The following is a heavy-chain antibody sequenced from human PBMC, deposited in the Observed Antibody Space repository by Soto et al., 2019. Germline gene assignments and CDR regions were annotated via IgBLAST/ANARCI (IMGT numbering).Heavy chain of an antibody. D-gene: IGHD2-8*02. Sequence: PGGSLRLSCAASGFTFSSYSMNWVRQAPGKGLEWVSNINRDGSKKYYVDSVKGRFTISRDNAKNSLYLQMNSLGADDTAMYYCARDQDIVMVVGRSRVNYDAFDIWGQGTMVTVSS. J-gene: IGHJ3*02. CDR3: ARDQDIVMVVGRSRVNYDAFDI. CDR2: INRDGSKK. CDR1: GFTFSSYS. V-gene: IGHV3-48*04.